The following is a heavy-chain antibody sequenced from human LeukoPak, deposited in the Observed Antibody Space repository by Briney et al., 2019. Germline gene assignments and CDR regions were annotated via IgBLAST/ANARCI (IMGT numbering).Heavy chain of an antibody. CDR1: GGPISSGDYY. D-gene: IGHD2-21*01. V-gene: IGHV4-30-4*01. J-gene: IGHJ4*02. CDR3: ASFYQAYYFDY. CDR2: IFYTGST. Sequence: PSQTLSLTCTVSGGPISSGDYYWSSIRQPPAKGREWIGYIFYTGSTYYNPSLKSRVTISVDTSKNQFSLKLSSVTAADTAVYYCASFYQAYYFDYWGQGTLVTVSS.